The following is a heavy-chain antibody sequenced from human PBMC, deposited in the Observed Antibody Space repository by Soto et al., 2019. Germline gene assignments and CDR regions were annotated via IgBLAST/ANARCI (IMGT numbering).Heavy chain of an antibody. CDR2: TYHSGNP. Sequence: QLQLQESGSRLVKSSETLSLTCAVSGDTISTGGYSWAWIRQPPGKPLEWIGHTYHSGNPYYNPSHKSRIIISENRPKNHIIPKLSSVTAAYTAVYYCASETNGDYYGYFDPWGQVTVVTVSS. D-gene: IGHD4-17*01. CDR1: GDTISTGGYS. V-gene: IGHV4-30-2*01. J-gene: IGHJ5*02. CDR3: ASETNGDYYGYFDP.